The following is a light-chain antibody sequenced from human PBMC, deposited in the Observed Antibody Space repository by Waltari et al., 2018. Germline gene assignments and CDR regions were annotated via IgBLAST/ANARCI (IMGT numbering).Light chain of an antibody. CDR3: CSYAGSFTLV. CDR1: SSDVGSYNL. Sequence: QSALTQPASVSGSPGQSLTIPCTGTSSDVGSYNLVSWYQEHPGKAPKLMIYEDSKRPSGVSNRFSGSKSGNTASLTISGLQAEDEADYYCCSYAGSFTLVFGGGTKLTVL. V-gene: IGLV2-23*01. J-gene: IGLJ2*01. CDR2: EDS.